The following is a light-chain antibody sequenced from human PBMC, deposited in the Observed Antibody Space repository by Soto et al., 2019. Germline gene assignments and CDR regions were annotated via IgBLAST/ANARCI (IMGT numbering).Light chain of an antibody. J-gene: IGKJ5*01. CDR1: QGISSA. Sequence: AIQLTQSPSSLSASVGDRVTITCRASQGISSALAWYQQKPGKAPKLLIYDASSLESEVPSRLSGSLSVTDFTFTIISLQPEDFATYYCQQFNSYPITFGQGTRLEIK. CDR3: QQFNSYPIT. V-gene: IGKV1-13*02. CDR2: DAS.